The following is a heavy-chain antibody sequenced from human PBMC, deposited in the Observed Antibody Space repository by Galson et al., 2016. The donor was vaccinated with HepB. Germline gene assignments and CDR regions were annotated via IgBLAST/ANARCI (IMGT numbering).Heavy chain of an antibody. V-gene: IGHV5-51*01. D-gene: IGHD6-6*01. J-gene: IGHJ2*01. CDR1: ENSFLGYW. CDR2: IYPGDSDT. CDR3: VGRAARPAYFYFDL. Sequence: QSGAEVTKSGESLKISCTASENSFLGYWIGWVRQMPGKGLDWMGVIYPGDSDTRYNPSFQGQVTISADTSINTAYLEWSSLRASDTAVYYCVGRAARPAYFYFDLWGRGTVVAVSS.